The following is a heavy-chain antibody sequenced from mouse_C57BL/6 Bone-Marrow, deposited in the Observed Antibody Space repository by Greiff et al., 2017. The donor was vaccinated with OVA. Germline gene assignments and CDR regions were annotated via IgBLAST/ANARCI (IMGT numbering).Heavy chain of an antibody. D-gene: IGHD2-5*01. CDR1: GFTFSSYA. CDR3: ARDQERYSNPWFAY. CDR2: ISDGGSYT. Sequence: EVQLVESGGGLVKPGGSLKLSCAASGFTFSSYAMSWVRQTPEKRLEWVATISDGGSYTYYPGNVKGRFTISRDNAKNNLYLQMSHLKSEDTAMYYCARDQERYSNPWFAYWGQGTLVTVSA. V-gene: IGHV5-4*01. J-gene: IGHJ3*01.